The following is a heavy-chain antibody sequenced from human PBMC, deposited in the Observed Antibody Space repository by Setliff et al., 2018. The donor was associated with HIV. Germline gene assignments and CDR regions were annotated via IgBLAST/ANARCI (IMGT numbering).Heavy chain of an antibody. V-gene: IGHV4-34*01. D-gene: IGHD3-10*01. CDR3: ARVGEQLLLGFEF. J-gene: IGHJ4*02. CDR1: GGSFSGFY. Sequence: PSETLSLTCAVYGGSFSGFYWSWIRQPPGKGLEYIGEVDDSGGSNYNPSLKSRVSISVDTSKNQFSLRLSSVTAADTAVYHCARVGEQLLLGFEFWGQGTLVTVSS. CDR2: VDDSGGS.